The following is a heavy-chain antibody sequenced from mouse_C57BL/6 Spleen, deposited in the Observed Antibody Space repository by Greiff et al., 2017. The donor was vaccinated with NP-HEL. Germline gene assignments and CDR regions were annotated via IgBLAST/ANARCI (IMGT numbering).Heavy chain of an antibody. J-gene: IGHJ2*01. CDR3: ASSCYCNSSYFDY. CDR1: GFTFTSYW. V-gene: IGHV1-69*01. Sequence: QVQLQEPGAGLVMPGASVKLSCAASGFTFTSYWMHWVQQSPGKGLEWIGEIGTFDSNIYYAEKLKGRSTMTVDKTANTAYMQISSRTSEDSAVYYCASSCYCNSSYFDYWGQGTTLTVSS. CDR2: IGTFDSNI. D-gene: IGHD1-1*01.